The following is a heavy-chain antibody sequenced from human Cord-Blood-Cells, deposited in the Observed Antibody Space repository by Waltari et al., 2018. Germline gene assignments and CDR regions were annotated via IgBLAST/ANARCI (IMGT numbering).Heavy chain of an antibody. CDR3: ARDTGDPLIPSC. V-gene: IGHV3-53*01. CDR2: IYSGGSR. J-gene: IGHJ4*02. Sequence: EVQLVESGGGLIQPGGSLRPSCAASGFTVSSNYMSCVRQATGKGLEWVSVIYSGGSRYYADSVKGRFTITRDKSKNTLYLQINSLRAEDTAVYYCARDTGDPLIPSCWGQGTLVTVSS. D-gene: IGHD3-16*01. CDR1: GFTVSSNY.